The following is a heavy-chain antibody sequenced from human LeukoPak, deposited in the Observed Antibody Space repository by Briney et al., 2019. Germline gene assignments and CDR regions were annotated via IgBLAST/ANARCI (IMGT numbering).Heavy chain of an antibody. V-gene: IGHV3-23*01. D-gene: IGHD3-3*02. CDR3: AKGHFGSGYHISSDY. J-gene: IGHJ4*02. CDR2: ISGSGGST. Sequence: PGGSLRLSCAASGFTFSSYAMSWVRQAPGKGLEWVSAISGSGGSTYYADSVKGRFTISRDNSKNTLYLQMNSLRAEDTAVYYCAKGHFGSGYHISSDYWGQGTLVTVSS. CDR1: GFTFSSYA.